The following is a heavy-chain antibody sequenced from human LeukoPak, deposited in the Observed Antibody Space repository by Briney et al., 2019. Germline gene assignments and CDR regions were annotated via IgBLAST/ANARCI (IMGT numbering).Heavy chain of an antibody. D-gene: IGHD3-10*01. CDR1: GDSIIGYY. CDR2: IYDAGNT. CDR3: ARELSGSFSNWFDP. Sequence: SETLSLTCSVSGDSIIGYYWGWIRQPPGKGLEGIGNIYDAGNTYYNPSLKSRLTIPLDTSTNQSYLKLSSLTAADTAVYYCARELSGSFSNWFDPWGQGTLVTVSS. J-gene: IGHJ5*02. V-gene: IGHV4-38-2*02.